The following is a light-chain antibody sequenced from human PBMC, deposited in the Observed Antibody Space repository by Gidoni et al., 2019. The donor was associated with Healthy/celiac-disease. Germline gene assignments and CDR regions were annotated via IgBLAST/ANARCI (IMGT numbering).Light chain of an antibody. CDR1: QSLLHSNGYNY. J-gene: IGKJ3*01. V-gene: IGKV2-28*01. CDR3: MQALQTPRT. CDR2: LGS. Sequence: DIVMTQFPLSRPVTPGEPASISCRSSQSLLHSNGYNYLDWYLQKPGQSPQLLIYLGSNRASGVPDRFSGSGSGTDFTLKISKVEAEDVGVYYCMQALQTPRTFGPGTKVDIK.